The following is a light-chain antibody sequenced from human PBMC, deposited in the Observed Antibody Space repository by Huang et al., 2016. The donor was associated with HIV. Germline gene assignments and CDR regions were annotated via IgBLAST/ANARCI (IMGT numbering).Light chain of an antibody. J-gene: IGKJ1*01. Sequence: DIQMTQSSSTLSASVGDTVTIACRASQSVSTWLAWYQQQAGRAPNLLIYEASTVESGVPSRFSGGGSGTDFTLTISSLQPDDFATYYCQQYKSFPWTFGQGTKVEV. CDR1: QSVSTW. CDR3: QQYKSFPWT. V-gene: IGKV1-5*03. CDR2: EAS.